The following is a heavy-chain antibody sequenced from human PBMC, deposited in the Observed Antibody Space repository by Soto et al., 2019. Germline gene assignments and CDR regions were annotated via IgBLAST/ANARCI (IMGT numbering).Heavy chain of an antibody. CDR2: IRNRPNSYTT. J-gene: IGHJ4*02. D-gene: IGHD3-10*01. CDR1: GFTFSDHY. CDR3: VRDSGRGFYFDY. V-gene: IGHV3-72*01. Sequence: EVQLVESGEGLVQPGGSLRLSCAASGFTFSDHYMDWVRQAPGKGLEWVGRIRNRPNSYTTQYAASVKGRFAVLRDDSENLVYLQMNDLKTEDTAVYYCVRDSGRGFYFDYWGQGAQVTVSS.